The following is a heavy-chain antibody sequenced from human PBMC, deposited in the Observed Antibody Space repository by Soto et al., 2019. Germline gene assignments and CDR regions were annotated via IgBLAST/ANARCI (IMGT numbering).Heavy chain of an antibody. J-gene: IGHJ3*02. V-gene: IGHV3-23*01. CDR1: VFTFSSYA. CDR3: AKDHYDFWSGYLYAFDI. CDR2: ISGSGGST. D-gene: IGHD3-3*01. Sequence: GWSLRLSCAYSVFTFSSYAMSWVRQAPGKGLEWVSAISGSGGSTYYADSVKGQFTISRDNSKNTLYLQMNSLRAEDTAVYYCAKDHYDFWSGYLYAFDIWGQGTMVTVS.